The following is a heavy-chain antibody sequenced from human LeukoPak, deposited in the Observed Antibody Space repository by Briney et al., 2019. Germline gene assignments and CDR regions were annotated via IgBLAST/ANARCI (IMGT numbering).Heavy chain of an antibody. CDR3: ARSRVTGTTGVFDY. CDR1: GFTFSSYA. D-gene: IGHD1-7*01. V-gene: IGHV3-23*01. CDR2: ISGSGGST. Sequence: QPGRSLRLSCAASGFTFSSYAMTWVRQAPGKGLEWLSAISGSGGSTYYSDSVKGRFTISRDNSNNTVYLQMNSLRAEDTAIYYCARSRVTGTTGVFDYWGQGTLVTVSS. J-gene: IGHJ4*02.